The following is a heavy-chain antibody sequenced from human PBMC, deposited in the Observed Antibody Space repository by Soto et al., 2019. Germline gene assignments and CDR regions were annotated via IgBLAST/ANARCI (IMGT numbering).Heavy chain of an antibody. J-gene: IGHJ5*02. Sequence: PSETLSLTCTVSGGSVSSGSYYWSWIRQPPGKGLEWIGYIYYSGSTNYNPSLKSRVTISVDTSKNQFSLKLSSVTAAETAVYYCARDLRNWFDPWGQGTLVTVSS. CDR1: GGSVSSGSYY. V-gene: IGHV4-61*01. CDR3: ARDLRNWFDP. CDR2: IYYSGST.